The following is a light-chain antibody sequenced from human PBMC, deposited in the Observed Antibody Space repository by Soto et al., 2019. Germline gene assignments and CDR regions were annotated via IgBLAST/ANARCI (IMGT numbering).Light chain of an antibody. J-gene: IGKJ2*03. CDR2: GAS. Sequence: VVLTQSPGTLSLSPGNRVTLSCRASHSISSAYIAWYQQKPGQTPRLLIYGASSSASGVPDRFGGSGSVTEFTLTISRLEPEDFGVYYCQQYGSSSVYSFGQGTKLEIK. V-gene: IGKV3-20*01. CDR3: QQYGSSSVYS. CDR1: HSISSAY.